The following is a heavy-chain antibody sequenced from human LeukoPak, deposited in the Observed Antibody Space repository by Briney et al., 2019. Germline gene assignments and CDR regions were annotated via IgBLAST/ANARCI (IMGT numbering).Heavy chain of an antibody. CDR3: VRDGGVSGYDLLDY. D-gene: IGHD5-12*01. J-gene: IGHJ4*02. Sequence: PGGSLRLSCAASGFTFSNYWMTWVRQAPGKGLEWVARINQDGSEEHYMDSVKARFTISGDNAKNPLSLQMNSLRAEDTAVYYCVRDGGVSGYDLLDYWGQGTLVTVSS. CDR2: INQDGSEE. V-gene: IGHV3-7*01. CDR1: GFTFSNYW.